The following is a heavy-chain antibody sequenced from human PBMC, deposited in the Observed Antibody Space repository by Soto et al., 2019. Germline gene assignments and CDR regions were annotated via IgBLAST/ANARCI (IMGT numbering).Heavy chain of an antibody. Sequence: EVHLLESGGGLVQPGGSLRRSCVASGFTFSSYSMSWVRQAPGKGLEWVSGFRAGGDDGTTYYADSVKGRFTISRDNSKNTLFLQMNSVRAEVTAIYYCAKKVNSGSGSQYFDYFGQETLVTVSS. J-gene: IGHJ4*02. CDR1: GFTFSSYS. CDR3: AKKVNSGSGSQYFDY. CDR2: FRAGGDDGTT. D-gene: IGHD3-10*01. V-gene: IGHV3-23*01.